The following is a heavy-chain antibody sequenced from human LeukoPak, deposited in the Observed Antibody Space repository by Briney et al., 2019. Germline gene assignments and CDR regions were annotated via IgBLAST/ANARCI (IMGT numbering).Heavy chain of an antibody. V-gene: IGHV3-64D*06. J-gene: IGHJ4*02. CDR2: ISSNGGST. Sequence: PGGSLRLSCSASGFTFSSYAMHWVRQAPRKGLEYVSAISSNGGSTYYADSVKGRFTISRDNSKNTLYLQMSSLRAEDTAVYYCATMIVVVINMGTFDYWGQGTLVTVSS. CDR3: ATMIVVVINMGTFDY. CDR1: GFTFSSYA. D-gene: IGHD3-22*01.